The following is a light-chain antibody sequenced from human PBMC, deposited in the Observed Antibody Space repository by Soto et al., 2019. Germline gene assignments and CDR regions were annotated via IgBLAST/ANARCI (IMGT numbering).Light chain of an antibody. V-gene: IGLV2-8*01. Sequence: QSVLPQPPSAYGSPGQSVTISCTGTSSDVGGYNYVSWYQQHPGKAPKLAVYEVSNRPSGVPDRFSGSKSGNTASLTVSGLQAEDEADYYCSSYAGSNMGVFGNGTKVTVL. CDR3: SSYAGSNMGV. CDR2: EVS. CDR1: SSDVGGYNY. J-gene: IGLJ1*01.